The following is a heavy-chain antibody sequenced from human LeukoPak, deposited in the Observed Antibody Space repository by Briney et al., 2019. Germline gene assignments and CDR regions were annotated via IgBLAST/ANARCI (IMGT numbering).Heavy chain of an antibody. Sequence: GGSLRLSCAASGFTFSSFALHWVRQAPGKGLEWVAVISYEDGSNKYYADSVKGRFTISRDNSKHTVYLQMNSLRTEDTAVYYCAKESGGNTPYYFDYWGQGTLVTVSS. V-gene: IGHV3-30*04. J-gene: IGHJ4*02. CDR2: ISYEDGSNK. CDR3: AKESGGNTPYYFDY. CDR1: GFTFSSFA. D-gene: IGHD2-2*02.